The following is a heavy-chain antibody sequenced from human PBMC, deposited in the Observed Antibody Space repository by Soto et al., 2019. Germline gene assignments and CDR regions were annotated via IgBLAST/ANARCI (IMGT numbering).Heavy chain of an antibody. D-gene: IGHD2-2*02. CDR2: ISGSGGST. V-gene: IGHV3-23*01. CDR3: AKGGVVPAAISAFDP. Sequence: QPGGSLRLSCAASGFTFSSYAMSWVRQAPGKGLEWVSTISGSGGSTYYADSVKGRFTISRDKSKNTLYLQMNSLGAEDTAVYYCAKGGVVPAAISAFDPWGQGTLVTVSS. J-gene: IGHJ5*02. CDR1: GFTFSSYA.